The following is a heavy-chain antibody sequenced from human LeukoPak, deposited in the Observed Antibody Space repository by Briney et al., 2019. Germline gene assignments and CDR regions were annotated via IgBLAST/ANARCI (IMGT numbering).Heavy chain of an antibody. D-gene: IGHD2-8*01. J-gene: IGHJ4*02. V-gene: IGHV4-4*09. CDR2: IYTSGST. CDR3: ARQGCTNGVCYLFDY. CDR1: GGSISSYY. Sequence: SETLSLTCTVSGGSISSYYWSWIRQPPGKGLEWIGYIYTSGSTNYNPSLKSRVTISVDTSKNQFSLKLSSVTAADTAVYYCARQGCTNGVCYLFDYWGQGTLVTVSS.